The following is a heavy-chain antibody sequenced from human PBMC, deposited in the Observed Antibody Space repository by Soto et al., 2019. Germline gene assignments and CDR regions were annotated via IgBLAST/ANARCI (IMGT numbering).Heavy chain of an antibody. D-gene: IGHD3-10*01. CDR1: GGSISSGTYY. CDR3: ARRLARGVIGWFDP. V-gene: IGHV4-39*02. CDR2: LYYTGRT. J-gene: IGHJ5*02. Sequence: TLSLTCTVSGGSISSGTYYWGWIRQPPGKGLEWIGSLYYTGRTYYSPSLKSRVTISVDTSKNHFSLNLTSVTAADTAVYYCARRLARGVIGWFDPWGQGTLVTVSS.